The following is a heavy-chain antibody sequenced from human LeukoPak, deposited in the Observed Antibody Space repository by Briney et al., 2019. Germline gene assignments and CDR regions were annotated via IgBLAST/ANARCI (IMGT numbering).Heavy chain of an antibody. CDR2: IYYSGST. V-gene: IGHV4-39*07. J-gene: IGHJ4*02. D-gene: IGHD5-12*01. CDR3: ARYHSGYDDY. CDR1: GGSISSSSYY. Sequence: SETLSLTCTVSGGSISSSSYYWGWIRQPPGKGLEWIGSIYYSGSTYYNPSLKSRVTISLDTSKNQFSLKLSSVTAVDTALYYCARYHSGYDDYWGQGTLVTVSS.